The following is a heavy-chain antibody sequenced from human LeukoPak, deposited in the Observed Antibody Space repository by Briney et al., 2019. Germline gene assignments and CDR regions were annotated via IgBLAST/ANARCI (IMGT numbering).Heavy chain of an antibody. CDR1: GFTFSSYV. J-gene: IGHJ4*02. V-gene: IGHV3-23*01. CDR3: AKLTVGATELDY. Sequence: GGSLRLSCAASGFTFSSYVKSWVRQAPGKGLEWVSAISGSGGSTYYADSVKGRFTISRDNSKNTLYLQMNSLRAEDTAVYYCAKLTVGATELDYWGQGTLVTVSS. CDR2: ISGSGGST. D-gene: IGHD1-26*01.